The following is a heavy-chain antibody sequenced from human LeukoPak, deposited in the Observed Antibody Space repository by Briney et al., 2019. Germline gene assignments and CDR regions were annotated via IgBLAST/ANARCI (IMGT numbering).Heavy chain of an antibody. CDR3: ARDPGLMRAAACGDY. Sequence: PGGSLRLSCAASGFTLSSYGMIWVRQPPGKGLEWISYISSSSNTIYYADSVKGRFTISRDNAKNSLYLQVSSLRAEDTAVYYCARDPGLMRAAACGDYWGQGTLVIVSS. J-gene: IGHJ4*02. V-gene: IGHV3-48*01. D-gene: IGHD6-13*01. CDR2: ISSSSNTI. CDR1: GFTLSSYG.